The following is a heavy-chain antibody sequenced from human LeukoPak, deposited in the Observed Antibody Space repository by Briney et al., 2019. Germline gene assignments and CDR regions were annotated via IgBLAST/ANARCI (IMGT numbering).Heavy chain of an antibody. CDR3: ARVEAGYWFDP. CDR1: GFTFNSYW. V-gene: IGHV3-7*01. D-gene: IGHD6-13*01. Sequence: GGFLRPSCAASGFTFNSYWMSWVGQAPGKGLHWVANIKQDGSEKYYVDSVKGRFTISRDNAKNSLYLQMNSLRAEDTAVYFCARVEAGYWFDPWGQGTLVTVSS. J-gene: IGHJ5*02. CDR2: IKQDGSEK.